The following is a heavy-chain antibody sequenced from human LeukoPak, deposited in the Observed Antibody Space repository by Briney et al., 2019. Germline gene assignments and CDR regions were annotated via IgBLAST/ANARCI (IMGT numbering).Heavy chain of an antibody. CDR2: ISYDGSNK. J-gene: IGHJ6*02. V-gene: IGHV3-30-3*01. Sequence: GGSLRLSCAASGFTFSSYAMHWVRQAPGKGLEWVAVISYDGSNKYYADSVKGRFTISRDNSKNTLYLQMNSLRAEDTAVYYCARDVRGQHYYYYGMDVWGQGTTVTVSS. CDR1: GFTFSSYA. D-gene: IGHD3-10*02. CDR3: ARDVRGQHYYYYGMDV.